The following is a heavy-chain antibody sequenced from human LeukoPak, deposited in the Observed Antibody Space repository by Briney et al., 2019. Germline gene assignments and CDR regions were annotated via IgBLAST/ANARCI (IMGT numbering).Heavy chain of an antibody. J-gene: IGHJ5*02. V-gene: IGHV3-30*02. CDR1: GFIFSNYG. Sequence: SGGSLRPSCAASGFIFSNYGMHWVRQAPGKGLEWVAFIRYDESNKFYADSVKGRFTISRDNSKNILFLQMNSLRAEDTAVYYCATMQWLEGVDWFDPWGQGTPVTVSS. D-gene: IGHD6-19*01. CDR2: IRYDESNK. CDR3: ATMQWLEGVDWFDP.